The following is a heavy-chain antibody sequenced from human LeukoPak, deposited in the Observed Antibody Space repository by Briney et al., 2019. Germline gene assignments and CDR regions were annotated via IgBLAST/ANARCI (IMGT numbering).Heavy chain of an antibody. Sequence: GGSLRLSCAASGFTFSSYAMSWVRQAPGKGLEWVSAISGSGGSTYYADSVKGRLTISKDNSKNTLYLQMNSLRAEDTAVYYCSRSISGWYVPFDYWGQGTLVTVSS. CDR3: SRSISGWYVPFDY. V-gene: IGHV3-23*01. J-gene: IGHJ4*02. D-gene: IGHD6-19*01. CDR1: GFTFSSYA. CDR2: ISGSGGST.